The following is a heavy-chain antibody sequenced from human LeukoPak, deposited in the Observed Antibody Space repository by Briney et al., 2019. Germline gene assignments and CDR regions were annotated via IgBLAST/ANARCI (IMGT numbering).Heavy chain of an antibody. D-gene: IGHD6-6*01. J-gene: IGHJ6*03. V-gene: IGHV4-4*02. CDR1: GGSISSSNW. Sequence: SGTLSLTCAVSGGSISSSNWWSWVRQPPGKGLEWIGYIYYSGSTNYNPSLKSRVTISVDTSKNQFSLKLSSVTAADTAVYYCARVQYSSSYTYYYYYYMDVWGKGTTVTVSS. CDR3: ARVQYSSSYTYYYYYYMDV. CDR2: IYYSGST.